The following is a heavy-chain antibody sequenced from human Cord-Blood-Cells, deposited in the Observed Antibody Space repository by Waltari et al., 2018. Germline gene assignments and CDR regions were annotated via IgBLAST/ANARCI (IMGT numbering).Heavy chain of an antibody. CDR1: GGSISSYY. CDR3: ARVFSGWFDY. D-gene: IGHD6-19*01. V-gene: IGHV4-4*07. CDR2: IYTSGST. J-gene: IGHJ4*02. Sequence: QVQLPESGPGPVKPSEPLPLTCTTPGGSISSYYWSWNRQPAGKGLEWLGRIYTSGSTNYNPSLKSRVTMSVDTSKNQFSLKLSSVTAADTAVYYCARVFSGWFDYWGQGTLVTVSS.